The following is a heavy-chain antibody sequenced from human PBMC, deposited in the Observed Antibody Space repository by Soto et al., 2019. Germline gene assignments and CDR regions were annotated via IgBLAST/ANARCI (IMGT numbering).Heavy chain of an antibody. Sequence: SVKVSCKASGGTFSSYAISWVRQAPGQGLEWMGGIIPIFGTVNYAQKFQGRVTITADESTSTAYMELSSLRSEDTAVYYCARHDCISSSCYYYYYYGMDVWGQGTTVTV. CDR3: ARHDCISSSCYYYYYYGMDV. CDR2: IIPIFGTV. CDR1: GGTFSSYA. J-gene: IGHJ6*02. V-gene: IGHV1-69*13. D-gene: IGHD2-2*01.